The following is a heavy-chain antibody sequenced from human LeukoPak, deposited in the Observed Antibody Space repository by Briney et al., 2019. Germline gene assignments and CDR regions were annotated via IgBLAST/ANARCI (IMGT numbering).Heavy chain of an antibody. CDR1: GYTFTGYY. V-gene: IGHV1-2*02. J-gene: IGHJ6*03. Sequence: ASVKVSCKASGYTFTGYYMHWVRQAPGKGLEWMGWINPNSGGTNYAQKFQGRVTMTRDTSISTAYMEPSRLRSDDTAVYYCARDSSDCGGDCYSNYYYYYMDVWGKGTTVTVSS. CDR3: ARDSSDCGGDCYSNYYYYYMDV. D-gene: IGHD2-21*01. CDR2: INPNSGGT.